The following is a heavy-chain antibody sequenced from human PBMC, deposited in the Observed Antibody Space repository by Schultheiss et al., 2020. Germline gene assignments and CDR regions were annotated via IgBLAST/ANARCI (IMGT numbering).Heavy chain of an antibody. D-gene: IGHD2-2*01. CDR3: ARTCSSTSWCPLNWFDP. CDR2: IIPILGIA. Sequence: KISCKASGGTFSSYAISWVRQAPGQGLEWMGRIIPILGIANYAQKFQGRVTITADKSTSTAYMELSSLRSEDTAVYYCARTCSSTSWCPLNWFDPWGKGTLVTVSS. J-gene: IGHJ5*02. CDR1: GGTFSSYA. V-gene: IGHV1-69*04.